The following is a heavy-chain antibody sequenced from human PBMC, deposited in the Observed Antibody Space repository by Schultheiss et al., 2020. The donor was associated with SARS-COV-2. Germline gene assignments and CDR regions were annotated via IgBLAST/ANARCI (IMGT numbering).Heavy chain of an antibody. V-gene: IGHV3-23*01. D-gene: IGHD4-17*01. CDR3: ASEYGDYGFDY. CDR1: GFTFSDYS. J-gene: IGHJ4*02. CDR2: INRSGGSS. Sequence: GGSLRLSCAGSGFTFSDYSISWVRQAPGKGLEWISSINRSGGSSYSADSVKGRFTISRDNSKNTVYLQMNSLRPEDTAVYYCASEYGDYGFDYWGQGTLVTVSS.